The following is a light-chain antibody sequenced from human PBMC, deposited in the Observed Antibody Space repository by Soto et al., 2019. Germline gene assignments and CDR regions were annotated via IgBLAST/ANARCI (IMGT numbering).Light chain of an antibody. CDR2: KVS. J-gene: IGKJ2*01. CDR1: QGLVHGDGNTY. Sequence: DVVMTQSPLSLPVTLGQPASISCRSSQGLVHGDGNTYLSWFQQRPGQSPRRLIYKVSDRDSGVPDRFSGSGSGTDFTLKISRVEAEDIGVYYCMQGTHWPLAFGQGTKLEIK. CDR3: MQGTHWPLA. V-gene: IGKV2-30*02.